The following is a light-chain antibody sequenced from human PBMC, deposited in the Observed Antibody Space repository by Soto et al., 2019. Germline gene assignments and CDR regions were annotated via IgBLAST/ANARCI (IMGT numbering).Light chain of an antibody. CDR2: LGS. J-gene: IGKJ1*01. CDR1: KSLQASNGNKY. CDR3: LQALQTPLT. Sequence: DIVMTQSPLSLAVTPGEPASISCWSSKSLQASNGNKYLDWYLQKPGQSPQLLIYLGSNRASGVPGRFSGSGSGTEYTLKISSVEAEDVGVYYCLQALQTPLTFGRGTKVEIK. V-gene: IGKV2-28*01.